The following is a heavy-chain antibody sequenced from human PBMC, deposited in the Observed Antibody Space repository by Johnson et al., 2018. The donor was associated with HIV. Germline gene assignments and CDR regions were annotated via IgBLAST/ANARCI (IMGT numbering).Heavy chain of an antibody. CDR1: GFTFSSYA. V-gene: IGHV3-30*09. Sequence: QVQLVESGGGLVQPGGSLRLSCAASGFTFSSYAMSWVRQAPGKGLEWVAVISYDGSNKYYADSVKGRFAISRDNSKNTLYLQMNSLRAEDTALYYCARDTKVPRYNWNDDAFDIWGQGTMVTVSS. CDR2: ISYDGSNK. D-gene: IGHD1-1*01. CDR3: ARDTKVPRYNWNDDAFDI. J-gene: IGHJ3*02.